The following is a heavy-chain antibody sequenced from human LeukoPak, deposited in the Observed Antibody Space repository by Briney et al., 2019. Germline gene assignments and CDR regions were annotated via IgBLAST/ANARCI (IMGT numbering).Heavy chain of an antibody. J-gene: IGHJ4*02. D-gene: IGHD3-22*01. CDR1: GYTFTGYY. V-gene: IGHV1-2*02. CDR3: ASLTGNYYDSSGYTGFDY. CDR2: INPNSGGT. Sequence: GASVTVSCTAFGYTFTGYYMHWVRHAPGQGLEWMGWINPNSGGTNYAQKFQGRVTMTRDTSISTGYMELSRLRSDDTAVYYCASLTGNYYDSSGYTGFDYWGQGTLVTVSS.